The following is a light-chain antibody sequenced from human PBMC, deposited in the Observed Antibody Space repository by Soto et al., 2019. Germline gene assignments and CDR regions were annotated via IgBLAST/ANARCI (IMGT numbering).Light chain of an antibody. CDR2: GAS. CDR3: QQYNNWPRT. V-gene: IGKV3-15*01. J-gene: IGKJ1*01. Sequence: KLMTQSPATLSVSPWERATLSFRASQSVFTNLAWYQQQHGQAPRLLIYGASTRATGIPARFSGTGSGTEFTLTISSLQSEDFAVYYCQQYNNWPRTFGQGTKVDIK. CDR1: QSVFTN.